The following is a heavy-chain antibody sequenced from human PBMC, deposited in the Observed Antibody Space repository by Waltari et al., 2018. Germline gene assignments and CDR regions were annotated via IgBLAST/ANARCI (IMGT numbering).Heavy chain of an antibody. CDR2: ISYDGSNK. Sequence: QVQLVESGGGVVQPGRSLRLSCAASGFTFSSYAMHWVRQAPGKGLEWVAVISYDGSNKDYADSVKGRFTISRDNSKNTLYLQMNSLRAEDTAVYYCARDLRVVVVAATLVYWGQGTLVTVSS. D-gene: IGHD2-15*01. CDR3: ARDLRVVVVAATLVY. J-gene: IGHJ4*02. CDR1: GFTFSSYA. V-gene: IGHV3-30-3*01.